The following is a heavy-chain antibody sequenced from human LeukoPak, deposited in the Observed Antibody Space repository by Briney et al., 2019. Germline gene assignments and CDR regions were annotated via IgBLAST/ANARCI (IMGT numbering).Heavy chain of an antibody. D-gene: IGHD3-10*01. Sequence: GASVTVSFKASGYTFTIYYMHWVRQAPGQGLEWMGIINPSGGSTSYAQKFQGRVTMTRDTSTSTVYMELSSLRSEDTAVYYCARDLAVRREYYFDYWGQGTLVTVSS. V-gene: IGHV1-46*01. CDR3: ARDLAVRREYYFDY. CDR1: GYTFTIYY. J-gene: IGHJ4*02. CDR2: INPSGGST.